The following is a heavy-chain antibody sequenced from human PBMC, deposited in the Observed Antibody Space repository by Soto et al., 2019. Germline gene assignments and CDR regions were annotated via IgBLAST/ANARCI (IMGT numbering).Heavy chain of an antibody. CDR2: INHSGST. CDR1: GGSFSGYY. D-gene: IGHD2-8*01. V-gene: IGHV4-34*01. CDR3: ARGIVLMVYATRRAWFDP. J-gene: IGHJ5*02. Sequence: SETLSLTCAVYGGSFSGYYWSWIRQPPGKGLEWIGEINHSGSTNYNPSLKSRVTISVDTSKNQFSLKLSSVTAADTAVYYCARGIVLMVYATRRAWFDPWGQGTLVTVSS.